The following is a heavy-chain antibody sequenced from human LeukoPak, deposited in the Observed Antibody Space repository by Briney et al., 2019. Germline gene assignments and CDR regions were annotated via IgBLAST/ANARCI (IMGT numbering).Heavy chain of an antibody. CDR1: GGSFSGYY. Sequence: TSETLSLTCAVYGGSFSGYYWSWIRQPPGKGLEWIGEINHSGSTNYNPSLKSRVTISVDTSKNQFSLKLSSVTAADTAVYYCARLLTTIRKYYYYYYMDVWGKGTPVTISS. CDR2: INHSGST. D-gene: IGHD4-11*01. V-gene: IGHV4-34*01. CDR3: ARLLTTIRKYYYYYYMDV. J-gene: IGHJ6*03.